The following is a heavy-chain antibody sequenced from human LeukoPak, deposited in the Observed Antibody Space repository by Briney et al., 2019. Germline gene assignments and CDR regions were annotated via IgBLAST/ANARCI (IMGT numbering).Heavy chain of an antibody. CDR2: ISSSSSYI. D-gene: IGHD3-10*01. CDR1: GFTFSSYS. J-gene: IGHJ5*02. V-gene: IGHV3-21*01. CDR3: ARVGSMVRAVMGQNWFDP. Sequence: GGSLRLSCAASGFTFSSYSMNWVRQAPGKGLEWVSSISSSSSYIYYADSVRGRFTISRDDSNNTVYLQMNSLRDEDTAVYYCARVGSMVRAVMGQNWFDPWGQGTLVTVSS.